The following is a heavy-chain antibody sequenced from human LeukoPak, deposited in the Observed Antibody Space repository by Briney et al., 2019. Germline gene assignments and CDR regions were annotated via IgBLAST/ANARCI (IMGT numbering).Heavy chain of an antibody. CDR1: GGTFSSYA. CDR3: ARASLYDILTGYLDY. V-gene: IGHV1-69*13. Sequence: ASVKVSCKASGGTFSSYAISWVRQAPGQGLEWMGGIIPIFGTANYAQKFQGRVTITADESTSTAYMELSSLRSEDTAVYYCARASLYDILTGYLDYWGQGTLVTVSS. J-gene: IGHJ4*02. D-gene: IGHD3-9*01. CDR2: IIPIFGTA.